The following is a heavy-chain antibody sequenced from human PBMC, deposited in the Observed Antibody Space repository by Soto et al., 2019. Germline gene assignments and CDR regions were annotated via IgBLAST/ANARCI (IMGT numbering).Heavy chain of an antibody. D-gene: IGHD3-22*01. Sequence: PGGSLRLSCAASGFTFSSHVMSWVRQAPGKGLECVSAISGSGGSTYYADSVKGRFTISRDNSKNTLYLQMNSLRAEDTAVYYCAKDRSLSYYDSSGYWVYWGQGTLVTVSS. CDR1: GFTFSSHV. CDR3: AKDRSLSYYDSSGYWVY. CDR2: ISGSGGST. V-gene: IGHV3-23*01. J-gene: IGHJ4*02.